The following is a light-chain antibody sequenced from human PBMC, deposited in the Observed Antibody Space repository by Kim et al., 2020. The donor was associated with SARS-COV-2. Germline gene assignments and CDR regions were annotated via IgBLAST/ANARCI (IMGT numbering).Light chain of an antibody. Sequence: QPVTISYTGTSSDVGCYNFVSWYQQHPGKAPKLVIYDVSKRPSGVPDRFSASKSGNTASLTVSGLQAEDEADYYCTSYAGSNTPYVFGTGTKVTVL. CDR1: SSDVGCYNF. V-gene: IGLV2-8*01. CDR3: TSYAGSNTPYV. CDR2: DVS. J-gene: IGLJ1*01.